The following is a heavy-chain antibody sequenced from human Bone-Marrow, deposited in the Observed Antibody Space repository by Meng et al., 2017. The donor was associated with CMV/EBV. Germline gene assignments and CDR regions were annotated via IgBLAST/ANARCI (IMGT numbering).Heavy chain of an antibody. CDR1: GDSVSSGSYQ. J-gene: IGHJ4*02. CDR3: ARLVWLRFFDY. Sequence: SETLSPTCPVSGDSVSSGSYQWSWIRQPPGTELEWIGYISYSGNTIYNPSLKSRVTISLDMSKNQFSLKLHSVTAGDTAVYYCARLVWLRFFDYWGQVTLVTVSS. D-gene: IGHD5-12*01. CDR2: ISYSGNT. V-gene: IGHV4-61*01.